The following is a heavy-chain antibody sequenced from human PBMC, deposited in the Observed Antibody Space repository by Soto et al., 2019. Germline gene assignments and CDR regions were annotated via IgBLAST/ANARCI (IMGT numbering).Heavy chain of an antibody. CDR2: ISYDGTNK. CDR1: GFSFSISP. J-gene: IGHJ4*02. Sequence: QVQLVESGGGVVQPGRSLRLSCAASGFSFSISPMHWVRQAPGKGPDLVALISYDGTNKFYADSVKGRFTISRDNSKSTLYLQVDSLRPEDAAVYYCARDPKTSGGQNWAFNYFDSWGQGTLVTVSS. V-gene: IGHV3-30-3*01. CDR3: ARDPKTSGGQNWAFNYFDS. D-gene: IGHD7-27*01.